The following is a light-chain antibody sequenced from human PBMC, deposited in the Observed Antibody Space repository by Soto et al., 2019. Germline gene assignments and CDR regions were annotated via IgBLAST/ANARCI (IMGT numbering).Light chain of an antibody. Sequence: QSALTQPRSVSGSPGQSVTISCTGTRSDVGDYKYVSWYQQHPGKVPKVMIYDVSKRPSGVPDRFSGSKSGNTASLTISGLQAEDEAEYYCSSYTNINTRACVFGTGTKLTVL. CDR3: SSYTNINTRACV. CDR1: RSDVGDYKY. V-gene: IGLV2-11*01. CDR2: DVS. J-gene: IGLJ1*01.